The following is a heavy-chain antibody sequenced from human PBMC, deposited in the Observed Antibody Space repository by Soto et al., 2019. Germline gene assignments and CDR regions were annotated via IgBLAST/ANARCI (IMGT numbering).Heavy chain of an antibody. D-gene: IGHD2-15*01. Sequence: ASVKVSCKVSGYILSEFSMHWVRQAPGKRLEWMGRFDPEEGETTFAQKFQGRVTMTKDTSRDTVYMEMSSLRSEDTAVYYCATLSRGVAATPFDYWGQGTLVTVSS. CDR2: FDPEEGET. J-gene: IGHJ4*02. V-gene: IGHV1-24*01. CDR3: ATLSRGVAATPFDY. CDR1: GYILSEFS.